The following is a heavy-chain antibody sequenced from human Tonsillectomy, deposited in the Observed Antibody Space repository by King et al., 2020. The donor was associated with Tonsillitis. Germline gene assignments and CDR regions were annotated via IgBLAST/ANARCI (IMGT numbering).Heavy chain of an antibody. D-gene: IGHD2-2*02. J-gene: IGHJ4*02. V-gene: IGHV3-33*08. Sequence: VQLVESGGGVVQPGRSLRLSCAASGFTFSSYGMHWVRQAPGKGLEWVAVIWYDGSNKYYADSVKGRFTISRDNSKNTLYLQMNSLRAEDTAVYYCARDSAIPWPYRGYFDYWGQGTLVTVSS. CDR3: ARDSAIPWPYRGYFDY. CDR2: IWYDGSNK. CDR1: GFTFSSYG.